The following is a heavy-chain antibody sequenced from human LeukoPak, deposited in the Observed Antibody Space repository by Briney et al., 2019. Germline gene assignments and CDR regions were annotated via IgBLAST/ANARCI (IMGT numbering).Heavy chain of an antibody. V-gene: IGHV4-39*01. J-gene: IGHJ4*02. D-gene: IGHD5-12*01. CDR3: ARLSRGYDYFSFDY. CDR2: IYYSGST. CDR1: GGSISSSSYY. Sequence: TPSQTLSLTCTLSGGSISSSSYYWGWIRQPPGKGLEGIGSIYYSGSTYYNPSLKSRVTISVDTSKNQFSLKLSSVTAADTAVYYCARLSRGYDYFSFDYWGQGTLVTVSS.